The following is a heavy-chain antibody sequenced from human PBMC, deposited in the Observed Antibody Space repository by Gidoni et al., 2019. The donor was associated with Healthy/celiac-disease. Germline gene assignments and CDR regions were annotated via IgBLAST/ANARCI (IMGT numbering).Heavy chain of an antibody. CDR3: ARGWGWNDGAFDI. D-gene: IGHD1-1*01. J-gene: IGHJ3*02. CDR2: ISRSGRTI. V-gene: IGHV3-11*01. Sequence: QVQLVASGGGLVKPGGSLRLSCAASGFTFSDYYMSWIRQAPGKGLGWASNISRSGRTIYYADSGKGRFTISRDNAKNSLYLQMKSRRAEDRAVYYCARGWGWNDGAFDIWGQGTMVTVSS. CDR1: GFTFSDYY.